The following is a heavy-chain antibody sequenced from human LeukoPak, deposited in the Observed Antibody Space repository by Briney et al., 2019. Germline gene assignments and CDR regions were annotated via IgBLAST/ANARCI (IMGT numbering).Heavy chain of an antibody. V-gene: IGHV4-61*03. CDR3: ARGRASSSTWYSTYYYYFYMDV. D-gene: IGHD1-1*01. CDR1: GGSISSSSYY. J-gene: IGHJ6*03. Sequence: SETLSLTCAVSGGSISSSSYYWGWIRQPPGKGLEWIGYVDHTGSTNFNPSLNGRVSISRDTTKNLFSLRLRSVTAADTAVYFCARGRASSSTWYSTYYYYFYMDVWGKGTTVTVSS. CDR2: VDHTGST.